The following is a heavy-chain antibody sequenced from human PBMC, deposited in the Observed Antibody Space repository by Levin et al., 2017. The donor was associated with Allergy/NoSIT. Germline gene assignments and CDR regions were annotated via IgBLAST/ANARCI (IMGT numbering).Heavy chain of an antibody. Sequence: GGSLRLSCAASGFTFSSYSMNWVRQAPGKGLEWVSSISSSSSYIYYAASVKGRFTISRDNAKNSLYLQMNSLRAEDTAVYYCARDGGGTVTTLNYGMDVWGQGTTVTVSS. CDR3: ARDGGGTVTTLNYGMDV. CDR2: ISSSSSYI. J-gene: IGHJ6*02. D-gene: IGHD4-17*01. V-gene: IGHV3-21*01. CDR1: GFTFSSYS.